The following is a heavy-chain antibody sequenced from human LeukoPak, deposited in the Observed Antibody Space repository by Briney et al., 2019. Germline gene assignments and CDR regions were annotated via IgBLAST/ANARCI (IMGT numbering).Heavy chain of an antibody. V-gene: IGHV5-51*01. J-gene: IGHJ4*02. D-gene: IGHD5-18*01. CDR3: VIALGDGYWDQ. Sequence: GESLKISCKGYGCSFSSHWIGWVRQMPGKGLEWMVIFNPVDSDTRYSPSFQGQVTISADKSISTAYLQWNSLKASDTAMYYCVIALGDGYWDQWGQGTLVTVSS. CDR2: FNPVDSDT. CDR1: GCSFSSHW.